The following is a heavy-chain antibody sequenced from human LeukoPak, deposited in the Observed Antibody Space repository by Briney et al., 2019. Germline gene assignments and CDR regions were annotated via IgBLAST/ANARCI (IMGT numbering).Heavy chain of an antibody. CDR1: GFTFSTYA. CDR3: ARQEPTAYVDY. D-gene: IGHD2-2*01. Sequence: GGSLRLSCAASGFTFSTYAMGWVRQAPGKGLEWVSTISGSGSSTYYADSVRGRFTIYRDNPKNTLYLQMNSLRAEDTALYYCARQEPTAYVDYWGQGTLVTVSS. J-gene: IGHJ4*02. V-gene: IGHV3-23*01. CDR2: ISGSGSST.